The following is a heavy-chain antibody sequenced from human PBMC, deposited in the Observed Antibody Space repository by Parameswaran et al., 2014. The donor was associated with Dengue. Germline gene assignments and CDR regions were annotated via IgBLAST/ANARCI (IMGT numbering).Heavy chain of an antibody. V-gene: IGHV4-61*07. CDR2: IYYSGRT. J-gene: IGHJ4*02. D-gene: IGHD3-16*01. CDR3: ARLLSGGWTPYYFDY. Sequence: RWIRQPPGKGLEMIGDIYYSGRTNYNPSLRSRITISIDTSKNQFSLKLSSVTAADTAVYYCARLLSGGWTPYYFDYWGQGSLVTVSS.